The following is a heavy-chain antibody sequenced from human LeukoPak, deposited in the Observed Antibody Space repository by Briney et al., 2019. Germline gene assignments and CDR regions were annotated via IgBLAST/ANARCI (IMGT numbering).Heavy chain of an antibody. Sequence: SETLSLTCAVYGGSFSGYYWSWIRQPPGKGLEWIGEINHSGSTNYNPSLKSRVTISVDTSKNQFSLKLSSVTAADTAVYYCARGNYDFWSGYYHTPYYYGMDVWGQGTTVTVSS. J-gene: IGHJ6*02. D-gene: IGHD3-3*01. V-gene: IGHV4-34*01. CDR2: INHSGST. CDR3: ARGNYDFWSGYYHTPYYYGMDV. CDR1: GGSFSGYY.